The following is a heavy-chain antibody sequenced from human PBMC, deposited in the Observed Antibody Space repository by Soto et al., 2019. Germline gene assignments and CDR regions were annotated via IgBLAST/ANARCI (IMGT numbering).Heavy chain of an antibody. CDR2: IIPIFGTA. J-gene: IGHJ4*02. CDR3: ARDSFWSGYYSLFDY. V-gene: IGHV1-69*13. CDR1: GGTFSSYA. Sequence: GASVKVSCKASGGTFSSYAISWVRRAPGQGLEWMGGIIPIFGTANYAQKFQGRVTITADESTSTAYMELSSLRSEDTAVYYCARDSFWSGYYSLFDYWGQGTLVTVSS. D-gene: IGHD3-3*01.